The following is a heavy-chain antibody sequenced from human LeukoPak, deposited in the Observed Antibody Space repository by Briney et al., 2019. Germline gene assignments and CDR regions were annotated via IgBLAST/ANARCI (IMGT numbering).Heavy chain of an antibody. D-gene: IGHD1-7*01. Sequence: GGSLRLSCAASGFTFDHYSMHWIRQGPGKGLERVSLISGDGTTTDYADSVKGRFTASRDNSKNSLYLQMNSLRTEDTALYYCAKDISYNWNYGYYYYGMDVWGQGTTVTVSS. CDR3: AKDISYNWNYGYYYYGMDV. CDR1: GFTFDHYS. CDR2: ISGDGTTT. V-gene: IGHV3-43*02. J-gene: IGHJ6*02.